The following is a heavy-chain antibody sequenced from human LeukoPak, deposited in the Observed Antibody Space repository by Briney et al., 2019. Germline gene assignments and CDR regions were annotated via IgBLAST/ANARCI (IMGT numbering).Heavy chain of an antibody. D-gene: IGHD2-15*01. CDR1: GFTFSSYG. CDR3: AKSNIVVVVVQDFDY. CDR2: ISGSGGST. J-gene: IGHJ4*02. Sequence: GGSLRLSCAASGFTFSSYGMSWVRQAPGKGLEWVSAISGSGGSTYYADSVKGRFTISRDNSKNTLYLQMNSLRAEDTAVYYCAKSNIVVVVVQDFDYWGQGTLVTVSS. V-gene: IGHV3-23*01.